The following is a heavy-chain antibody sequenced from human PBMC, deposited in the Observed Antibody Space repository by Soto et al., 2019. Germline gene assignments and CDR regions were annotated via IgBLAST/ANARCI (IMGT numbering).Heavy chain of an antibody. CDR2: INPNSGGT. D-gene: IGHD3-9*01. Sequence: WASVKVSCKASGYTFTGYYMHWVRQAPGQGLEWMGWINPNSGGTNYAQKFQGRVTMTRDTSISTAYMELSRLRSDDTAVYYCARAATDKTGYYSPALFGMDVWGQGTTVTVSS. CDR1: GYTFTGYY. CDR3: ARAATDKTGYYSPALFGMDV. V-gene: IGHV1-2*02. J-gene: IGHJ6*02.